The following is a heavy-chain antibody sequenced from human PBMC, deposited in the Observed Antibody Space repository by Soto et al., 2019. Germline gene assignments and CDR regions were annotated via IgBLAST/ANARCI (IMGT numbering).Heavy chain of an antibody. CDR2: INHSGST. D-gene: IGHD2-2*02. J-gene: IGHJ5*02. V-gene: IGHV4-34*01. CDR1: GGSFSGYY. Sequence: SETLSLTCAVYGGSFSGYYWSWIRQPPGKGLEWIGEINHSGSTNYNPSLKSRVTISVDTSKNQFSLKLSSVTAADTAVYYCARGRVNIVVVPAAIPRYNWFDPWGQGTLVTVSS. CDR3: ARGRVNIVVVPAAIPRYNWFDP.